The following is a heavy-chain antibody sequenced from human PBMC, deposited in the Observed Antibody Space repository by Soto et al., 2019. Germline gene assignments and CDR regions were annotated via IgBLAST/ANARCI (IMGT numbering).Heavy chain of an antibody. CDR3: ARVRWCNGLCHTGGYDLDF. V-gene: IGHV1-69*13. CDR1: GDVFRSYG. D-gene: IGHD2-8*01. Sequence: SEKVSCKASGDVFRSYGINWVRQAPGQGLEWMGGIIPISGTTNYAQKFQGRVAITADESTDTVYMELRRLRSEDTAVYFCARVRWCNGLCHTGGYDLDFWGQGTTVTVSS. CDR2: IIPISGTT. J-gene: IGHJ6*02.